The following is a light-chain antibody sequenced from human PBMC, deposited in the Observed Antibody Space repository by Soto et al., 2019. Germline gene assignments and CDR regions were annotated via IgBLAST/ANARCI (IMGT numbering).Light chain of an antibody. V-gene: IGKV1-6*01. CDR1: QGISNE. J-gene: IGKJ1*01. Sequence: IQMTQSPSSLSASVGGRVTITCRASQGISNELGWYQQRPGKAPKVLIYGASNLQSGVPSRFSGSASGTDFTLTISSLQPEDFETYYCLQDYTYPWTFGQWTKVDIK. CDR2: GAS. CDR3: LQDYTYPWT.